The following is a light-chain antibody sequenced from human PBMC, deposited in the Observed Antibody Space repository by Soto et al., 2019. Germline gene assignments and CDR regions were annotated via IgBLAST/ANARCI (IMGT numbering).Light chain of an antibody. J-gene: IGKJ5*01. CDR3: QQSYSTPPT. CDR1: QSISSY. CDR2: AAS. Sequence: IKLTQSPSEISASVGDTVTITCRASQSISSYLNWYQQKPGKAHKLLIYAASSLQSGVPSRFSGSGSGTDFTLTISSLQPEDVATYYGQQSYSTPPTCGEGTRLEIK. V-gene: IGKV1-39*01.